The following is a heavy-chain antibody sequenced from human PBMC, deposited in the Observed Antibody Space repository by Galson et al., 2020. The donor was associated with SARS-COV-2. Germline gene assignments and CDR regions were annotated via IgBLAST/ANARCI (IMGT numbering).Heavy chain of an antibody. CDR1: GFTFSSYA. D-gene: IGHD2-21*02. Sequence: GGSLRLSCAASGFTFSSYAMHWVRQAPGKGLEWVAVISYDGSNKYYADSVKGRFTISRDNSKNTRYLQMNSLRAEDTAVYYCARDEPMTAFDLWGRGTLVTVSS. V-gene: IGHV3-30-3*01. CDR3: ARDEPMTAFDL. CDR2: ISYDGSNK. J-gene: IGHJ2*01.